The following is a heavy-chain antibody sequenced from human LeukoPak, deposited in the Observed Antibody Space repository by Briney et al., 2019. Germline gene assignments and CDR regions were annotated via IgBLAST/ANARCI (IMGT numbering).Heavy chain of an antibody. Sequence: SVTVSCKASGGTFSSYAISWVRQAPGQGLEWMGGIIPIFGTANYAQKFQGRVTITTDESTSTAYMELSSLRSEDTAVYYCAREGVCSSTSCYTSYFDPWGQGTLVTVSS. CDR3: AREGVCSSTSCYTSYFDP. CDR2: IIPIFGTA. V-gene: IGHV1-69*05. J-gene: IGHJ5*02. D-gene: IGHD2-2*02. CDR1: GGTFSSYA.